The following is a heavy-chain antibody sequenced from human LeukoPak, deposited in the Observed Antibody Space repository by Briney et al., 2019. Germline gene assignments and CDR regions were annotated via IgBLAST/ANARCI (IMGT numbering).Heavy chain of an antibody. CDR1: GGSFSGYY. CDR3: ARRGYDASGYYPSRGRYWDY. Sequence: SETLTLTCAVYGGSFSGYYWSWIRQPPGKGVEWIGEINHSGSTNYNPSLKSRVTISVDTSKNQFSLKLSSVTAADTAVYYCARRGYDASGYYPSRGRYWDYWGQGTLVTVSS. V-gene: IGHV4-34*01. D-gene: IGHD3-22*01. J-gene: IGHJ4*02. CDR2: INHSGST.